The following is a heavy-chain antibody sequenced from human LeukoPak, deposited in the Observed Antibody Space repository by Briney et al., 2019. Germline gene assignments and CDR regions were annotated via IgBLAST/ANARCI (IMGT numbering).Heavy chain of an antibody. CDR3: GSYRRAYDI. CDR2: FLSDGRI. Sequence: GGSLRLSCVASGFTVSNNCMTWVRQAPGKGLEWVSGFLSDGRIYYADSVKGRFTISKDNSQNTVNLQMDNLRAEDTATYYCGSYRRAYDIWGQGTVVTVAS. CDR1: GFTVSNNC. D-gene: IGHD1-26*01. V-gene: IGHV3-53*01. J-gene: IGHJ3*02.